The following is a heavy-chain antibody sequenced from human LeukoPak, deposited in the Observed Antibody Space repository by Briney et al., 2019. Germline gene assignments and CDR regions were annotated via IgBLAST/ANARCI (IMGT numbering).Heavy chain of an antibody. CDR2: INHSGST. J-gene: IGHJ6*02. V-gene: IGHV4-34*01. CDR3: ARGPVVPAAIKYYYYYYGMDV. D-gene: IGHD2-2*02. CDR1: GGSFSCYY. Sequence: SETLSLTCAVYGGSFSCYYWSWIRQPPGKGLEWIGEINHSGSTNYNPSLKSRVTISVDTSKNQFSLKLSSVTAADTAVYYCARGPVVPAAIKYYYYYYGMDVWGQGTTVTVSS.